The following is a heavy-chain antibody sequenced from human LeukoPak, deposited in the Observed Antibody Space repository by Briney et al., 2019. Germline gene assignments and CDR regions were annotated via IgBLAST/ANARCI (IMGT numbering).Heavy chain of an antibody. Sequence: PGGSLRLSCAASGFTFSDYYMSWIRQAPGKGLEWVSYTSSSGSTIYYADSVKGRFTISRDNAKNSLYLQMNSLRAEDTAVYYCARGGGVSRYSGSYDAFDIWGQGTMVTVSS. J-gene: IGHJ3*02. CDR1: GFTFSDYY. D-gene: IGHD1-26*01. V-gene: IGHV3-11*04. CDR2: TSSSGSTI. CDR3: ARGGGVSRYSGSYDAFDI.